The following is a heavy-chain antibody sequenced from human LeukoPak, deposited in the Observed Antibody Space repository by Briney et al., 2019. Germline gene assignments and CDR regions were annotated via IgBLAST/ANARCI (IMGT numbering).Heavy chain of an antibody. CDR2: ISAYNGNT. D-gene: IGHD3-22*01. V-gene: IGHV1-18*01. Sequence: ASVKVSCKASGYTFTSYGISWVRQAPGQGLEWMGWISAYNGNTNYAQKFQGRVTMTRDTSISTAYMELSRLRSDDTAVYYCAREPPYYYDSSGYSHFDYWGQGTLVTVSS. CDR3: AREPPYYYDSSGYSHFDY. J-gene: IGHJ4*02. CDR1: GYTFTSYG.